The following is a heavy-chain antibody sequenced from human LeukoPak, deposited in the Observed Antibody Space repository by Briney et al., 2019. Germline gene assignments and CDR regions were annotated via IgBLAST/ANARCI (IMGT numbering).Heavy chain of an antibody. Sequence: GASVKVSCKASGYTFTSYGISWVRQAPGQGLEWMGWVSAYNGNTNYAQKLQGRVTMTTDTSTCTAYMELRSLRSDDTAVYYCARDHRHYDILTGYYSFDYWGQGTLVTVSS. J-gene: IGHJ4*02. D-gene: IGHD3-9*01. CDR3: ARDHRHYDILTGYYSFDY. V-gene: IGHV1-18*01. CDR2: VSAYNGNT. CDR1: GYTFTSYG.